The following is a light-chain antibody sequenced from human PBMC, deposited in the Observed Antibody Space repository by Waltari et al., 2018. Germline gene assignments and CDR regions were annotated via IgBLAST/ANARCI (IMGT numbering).Light chain of an antibody. CDR3: SSYTSVNTR. J-gene: IGLJ2*01. CDR2: DVA. Sequence: SALTHPASMSGSPGQSITISCAGTSSDVDGFNFVSWYQPYPGKSPKLIIYDVANRPTVVFHRFTGSRSGNTASFTISGLQAEDEADYNCSSYTSVNTRFGGGTKLTVL. CDR1: SSDVDGFNF. V-gene: IGLV2-14*03.